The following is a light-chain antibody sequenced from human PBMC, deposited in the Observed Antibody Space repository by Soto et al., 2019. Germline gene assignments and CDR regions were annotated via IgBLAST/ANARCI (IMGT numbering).Light chain of an antibody. CDR2: AAS. J-gene: IGKJ5*01. CDR3: EQTYSTPVA. CDR1: QNIYNY. Sequence: DIQMTQSPSSLTASVGDRVTVTCRTSQNIYNYLNWYQQKPGKAPKLLIYAASSVHSGVPLRFSGTGSGADITRTISSLQPEDFETYYCEQTYSTPVAVGQGTRLEVK. V-gene: IGKV1-39*01.